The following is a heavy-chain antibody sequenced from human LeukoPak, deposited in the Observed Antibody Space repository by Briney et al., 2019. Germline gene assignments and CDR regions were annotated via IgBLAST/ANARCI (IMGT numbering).Heavy chain of an antibody. CDR3: ASYYYDSSGYYDY. CDR1: GFTFSSYW. CDR2: INSDGSST. J-gene: IGHJ4*02. Sequence: PGGSLRLSCAASGFTFSSYWMHWVRQAPGKGLVWVSRINSDGSSTIYADSVKGRFTISRDNAKNTLYVQMNSLRAEDTAVYYCASYYYDSSGYYDYWGQGTLVTVSS. D-gene: IGHD3-22*01. V-gene: IGHV3-74*01.